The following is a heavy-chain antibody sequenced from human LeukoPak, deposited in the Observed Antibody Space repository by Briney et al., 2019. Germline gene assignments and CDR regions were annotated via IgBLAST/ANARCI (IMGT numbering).Heavy chain of an antibody. CDR2: IYHSGST. CDR3: AREGTAGDYLQLYYYYLDV. Sequence: PSETLSLTCTVSGYSISSGYYWGWIRQPPGKGLEWIGSIYHSGSTYYNPSLKSRVTISVDTSKNQFSLKLSSVTAADTAVYYCAREGTAGDYLQLYYYYLDVWGKGTTVTVSS. CDR1: GYSISSGYY. D-gene: IGHD1-14*01. J-gene: IGHJ6*03. V-gene: IGHV4-38-2*02.